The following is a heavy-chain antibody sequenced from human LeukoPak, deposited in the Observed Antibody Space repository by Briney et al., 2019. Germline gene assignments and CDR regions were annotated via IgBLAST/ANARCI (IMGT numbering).Heavy chain of an antibody. V-gene: IGHV3-23*01. CDR1: GFTFSSYA. CDR2: ISGSGGST. CDR3: ARPRNDYDSTGFSFLHY. D-gene: IGHD3-22*01. J-gene: IGHJ4*02. Sequence: PGGSLRLSCAASGFTFSSYAMSWVRQAPGKGLEWVSAISGSGGSTYYADSVKGRFTIARDNSKNTLYLQMNGLRSQDTALHYCARPRNDYDSTGFSFLHYWGQGTLLPVPS.